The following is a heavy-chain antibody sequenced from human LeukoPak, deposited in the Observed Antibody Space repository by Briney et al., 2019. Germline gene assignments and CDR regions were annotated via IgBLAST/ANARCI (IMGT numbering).Heavy chain of an antibody. CDR3: ARGSRFLEWLPHY. CDR2: ISYDGSNK. D-gene: IGHD3-3*01. Sequence: PGRSLRLSCAASGFTFSSYAMHWVRQAPGKGLEWVAVISYDGSNKYYADSVKGRFTISRDNSKNTLYLQMNSLRAEDTAVYYCARGSRFLEWLPHYWGQGTLVTVSS. CDR1: GFTFSSYA. V-gene: IGHV3-30-3*01. J-gene: IGHJ4*02.